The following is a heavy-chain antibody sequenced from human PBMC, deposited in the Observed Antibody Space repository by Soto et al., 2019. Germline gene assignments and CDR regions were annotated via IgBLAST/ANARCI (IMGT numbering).Heavy chain of an antibody. V-gene: IGHV3-48*02. CDR2: ISSSSSTI. D-gene: IGHD6-13*01. CDR1: GFTFSSYS. CDR3: AKDLGAQYSSSWYGIFDY. J-gene: IGHJ4*02. Sequence: PGGSLRLSCAASGFTFSSYSMNWVRQAPGKGLEWVSYISSSSSTIYYADSVKGRFTISRDNAKNSLYLQMNSLRDEDTAVYYCAKDLGAQYSSSWYGIFDYWGQGTLVTVSS.